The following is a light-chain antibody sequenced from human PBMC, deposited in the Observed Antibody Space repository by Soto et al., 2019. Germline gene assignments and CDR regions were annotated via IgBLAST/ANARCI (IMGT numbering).Light chain of an antibody. Sequence: EVVLTQSPGTLSLSPGERAALSCRASQSLSNSELAWYQQKPGQAPRLLIYGASSRATGTPDRFSGSGSGTDFTLTINRLEPEDFALYYCQQYGSSPPTFGQGTKVDIK. J-gene: IGKJ1*01. CDR2: GAS. CDR3: QQYGSSPPT. CDR1: QSLSNSE. V-gene: IGKV3-20*01.